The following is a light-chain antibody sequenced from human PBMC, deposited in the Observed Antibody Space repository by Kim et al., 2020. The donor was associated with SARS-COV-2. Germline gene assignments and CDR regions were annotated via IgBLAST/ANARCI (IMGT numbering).Light chain of an antibody. J-gene: IGLJ2*01. V-gene: IGLV3-9*01. Sequence: ELTQPLSVSVALGQTARITCGGNNIGSKNVHWYQQKPGQAPVLVIYRDSNRPSGLPERFSGSNSGNTATLTISRAQAGDEADYYCQVWDISTELVFGGGTQLSV. CDR1: NIGSKN. CDR2: RDS. CDR3: QVWDISTELV.